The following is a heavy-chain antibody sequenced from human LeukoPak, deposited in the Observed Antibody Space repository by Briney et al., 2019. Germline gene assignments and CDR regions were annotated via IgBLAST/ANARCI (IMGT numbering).Heavy chain of an antibody. CDR1: GGSITRTNY. CDR3: AREGGPYRPLDY. CDR2: VNLQGST. V-gene: IGHV4-4*02. Sequence: KPSGALSLTCGVSGGSITRTNYLSWVRPPPGEGLELIGEVNLQGSTNYNPSLMGRVAISVDMSENHISLQLTSVTAADTAVYYCAREGGPYRPLDYSGQGTLVTVSS. J-gene: IGHJ4*02.